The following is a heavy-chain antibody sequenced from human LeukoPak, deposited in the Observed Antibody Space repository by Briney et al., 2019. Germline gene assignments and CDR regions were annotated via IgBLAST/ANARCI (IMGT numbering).Heavy chain of an antibody. CDR2: ISAYNGNT. CDR1: GYTFTSYG. Sequence: ASVKVSCKASGYTFTSYGISWVRQAPGQGLEWMGWISAYNGNTSYAQKLQGRVTMTTDTSTSTAYMELRSLRSDDTAVYYCARDLFMVRGVRGMDVWGKGTTVTISS. J-gene: IGHJ6*03. CDR3: ARDLFMVRGVRGMDV. V-gene: IGHV1-18*01. D-gene: IGHD3-10*01.